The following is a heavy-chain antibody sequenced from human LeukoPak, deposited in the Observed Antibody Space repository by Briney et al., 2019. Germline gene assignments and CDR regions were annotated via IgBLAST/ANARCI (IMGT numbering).Heavy chain of an antibody. J-gene: IGHJ3*02. CDR1: GFTFSSYS. D-gene: IGHD3-3*01. CDR2: ISSSSSYI. CDR3: ARGVVLEAFDI. V-gene: IGHV3-21*04. Sequence: GGSLRLSCAASGFTFSSYSMNWVRQAPGKGLEWVSSISSSSSYIYYADSVKGRFTISRDNAKNSLYLQMNSLRAEDTALYYCARGVVLEAFDIWGQGTMVTVSS.